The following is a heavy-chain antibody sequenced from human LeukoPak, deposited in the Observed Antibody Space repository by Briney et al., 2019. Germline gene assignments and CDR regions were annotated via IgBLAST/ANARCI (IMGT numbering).Heavy chain of an antibody. V-gene: IGHV3-15*01. CDR1: GFTFSSAW. Sequence: GGSLRLSCAASGFTFSSAWMSWVCQTPGKGLEWVGRIKRKTDGGTTDYAAPVKGRSTISRDDSKNTLFLQMNSLRTEDTGVYYCTTAQYSFGRDAFDIWGHGTMVTVSS. J-gene: IGHJ3*02. CDR2: IKRKTDGGTT. D-gene: IGHD5-12*01. CDR3: TTAQYSFGRDAFDI.